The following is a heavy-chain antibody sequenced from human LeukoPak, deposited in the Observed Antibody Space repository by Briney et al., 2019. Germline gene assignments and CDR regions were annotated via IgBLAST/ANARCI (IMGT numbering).Heavy chain of an antibody. D-gene: IGHD4-17*01. CDR2: IKRIIDGGTT. V-gene: IGHV3-15*01. CDR1: GFTISSNH. CDR3: TAQGGSGDLRY. Sequence: GGSLRLSCAASGFTISSNHMSWVRQAPGKGLEWVGHIKRIIDGGTTDYAAPVKGRFTVSRDDSINTLYLQMSSLETEDTAVYYCTAQGGSGDLRYWGQGTLVTVSS. J-gene: IGHJ4*02.